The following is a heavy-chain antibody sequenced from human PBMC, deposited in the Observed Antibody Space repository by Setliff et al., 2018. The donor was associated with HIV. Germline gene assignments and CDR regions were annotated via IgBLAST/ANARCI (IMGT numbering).Heavy chain of an antibody. V-gene: IGHV3-21*06. Sequence: PGESLRLSCAASGFVFRNYNMNWVRQAPGKGLEWVSSVSSDGRYIYYADSVRGRFTISRDDAKSSLYLQMYSLRAEDTAIYYCARDRASSAYYSHFDYWGQGNMVTVSS. CDR3: ARDRASSAYYSHFDY. J-gene: IGHJ4*02. D-gene: IGHD3-22*01. CDR2: VSSDGRYI. CDR1: GFVFRNYN.